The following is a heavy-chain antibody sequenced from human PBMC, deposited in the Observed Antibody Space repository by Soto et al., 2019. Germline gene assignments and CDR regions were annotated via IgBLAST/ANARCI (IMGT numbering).Heavy chain of an antibody. V-gene: IGHV3-33*01. Sequence: QVQLVESGGGVVQPGRSLRLSCAASGFTFSSCGMHWVRQAPGKGLEWVAVIWFDGSNKYYADSVKVRFTISRDNSKNTLYLQMNTLRADDTAVYYCARGFPRRLIAAPFDYWCQGTLVTVSS. CDR3: ARGFPRRLIAAPFDY. D-gene: IGHD6-6*01. CDR1: GFTFSSCG. CDR2: IWFDGSNK. J-gene: IGHJ4*02.